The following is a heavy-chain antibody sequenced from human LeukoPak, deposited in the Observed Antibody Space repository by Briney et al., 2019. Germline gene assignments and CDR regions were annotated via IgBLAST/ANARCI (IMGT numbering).Heavy chain of an antibody. Sequence: SVKVTCKASGFTFTSSAMQWVRQARGQRLEWIGWIVVGSGNTNYAQKFQERVTISRDMSTGTAYMELSSLRSEDTAVYYCAADPRTTGAYAVRGVIGVFWGQGTLVTVSS. V-gene: IGHV1-58*02. J-gene: IGHJ4*02. CDR1: GFTFTSSA. CDR3: AADPRTTGAYAVRGVIGVF. CDR2: IVVGSGNT. D-gene: IGHD3-10*01.